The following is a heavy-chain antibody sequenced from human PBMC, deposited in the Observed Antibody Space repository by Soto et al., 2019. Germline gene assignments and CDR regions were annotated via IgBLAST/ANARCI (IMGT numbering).Heavy chain of an antibody. Sequence: GGSLRLSCAASGFTFSSYSMNWVRQAPGKGLEWVSSISSSSSYIYYADSVKGRFTISRDNAKNSLYLQMNSLRAEDTAVYYCARGGRGKGHLWFGELPDWGQGTLVTVSS. V-gene: IGHV3-21*01. D-gene: IGHD3-10*01. CDR1: GFTFSSYS. CDR3: ARGGRGKGHLWFGELPD. CDR2: ISSSSSYI. J-gene: IGHJ4*02.